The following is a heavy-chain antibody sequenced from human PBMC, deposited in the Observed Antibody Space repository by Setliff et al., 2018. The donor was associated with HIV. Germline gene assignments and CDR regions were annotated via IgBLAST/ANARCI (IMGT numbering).Heavy chain of an antibody. V-gene: IGHV1-69*13. J-gene: IGHJ3*02. CDR3: ASLGYCYGDCYSTGASDI. CDR1: GGAFRNNA. CDR2: IIPNFGTA. Sequence: SVKVSCKASGGAFRNNAINWVRQAPGRGLEWMGTIIPNFGTADYAQKFQGRVTITADESTTTVYMELSSLRSEDTAVYYCASLGYCYGDCYSTGASDIWGQGTMVTVSS. D-gene: IGHD2-21*01.